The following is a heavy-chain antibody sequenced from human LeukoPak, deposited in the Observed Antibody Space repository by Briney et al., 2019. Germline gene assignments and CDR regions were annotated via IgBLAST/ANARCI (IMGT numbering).Heavy chain of an antibody. D-gene: IGHD3-10*01. CDR2: IYSGGST. J-gene: IGHJ6*02. Sequence: GGSLRLSCAASGSTFSSFAMHWVRQAPGKGLEWVSVIYSGGSTYYADSVEGRLTISRDNSKNTLYLHMNRLRAEDTAVYYCARADDACSIVRGVKRYYYGMDVWGQGTTVTVSS. CDR3: ARADDACSIVRGVKRYYYGMDV. V-gene: IGHV3-66*01. CDR1: GSTFSSFA.